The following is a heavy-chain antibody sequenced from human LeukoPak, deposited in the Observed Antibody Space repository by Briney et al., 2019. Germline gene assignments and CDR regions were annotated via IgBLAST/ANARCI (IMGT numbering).Heavy chain of an antibody. CDR3: AILDWDY. CDR2: IIPILGIA. D-gene: IGHD3/OR15-3a*01. J-gene: IGHJ4*02. Sequence: VASVKVSCKASGYTFTSFGISWVRQAPGQGLEWMGRIIPILGIANYAQKFQGRVTITADKSTSTAYMEMSSLRSEDTAVYYCAILDWDYWGQGTLVTVSS. CDR1: GYTFTSFG. V-gene: IGHV1-69*04.